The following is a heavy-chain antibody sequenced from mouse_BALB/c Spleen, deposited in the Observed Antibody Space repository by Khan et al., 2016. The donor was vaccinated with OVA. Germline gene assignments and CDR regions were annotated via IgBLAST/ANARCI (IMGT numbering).Heavy chain of an antibody. CDR1: GYTLTSYW. CDR3: ARSPFAY. V-gene: IGHV1-52*01. J-gene: IGHJ3*01. CDR2: IDPYDSET. Sequence: QVQLQQPGAELVRPGASVKLSCEASGYTLTSYWMNWVKQSPEQGLEWIGRIDPYDSETHYNQNFKDKAILTVDKSSSTAYMQLSRLTSENSAVYFCARSPFAYWGQGTLVTVSA.